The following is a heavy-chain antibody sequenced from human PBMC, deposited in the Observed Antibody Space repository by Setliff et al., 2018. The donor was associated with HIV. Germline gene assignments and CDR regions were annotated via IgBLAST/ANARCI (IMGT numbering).Heavy chain of an antibody. CDR2: ISGSGSST. CDR1: GFTFSDYY. D-gene: IGHD5-18*01. V-gene: IGHV3-11*01. Sequence: PGGSLRLSCAASGFTFSDYYMTWIRQAPGKGLEWLSYISGSGSSTYYADSVKGRFTISRDNAKNTLYLQMNSLRAEDTAVYYCARVDTAMDFPYYMDVWGKGTTVTVSS. CDR3: ARVDTAMDFPYYMDV. J-gene: IGHJ6*03.